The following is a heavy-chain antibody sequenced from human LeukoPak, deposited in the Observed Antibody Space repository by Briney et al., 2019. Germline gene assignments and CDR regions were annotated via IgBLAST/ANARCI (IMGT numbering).Heavy chain of an antibody. J-gene: IGHJ4*02. CDR3: ARGLMGMARDY. Sequence: SETLSLTCTVSGGSISSYYWSWIRQPPGKGLEWIGYISYSGSTNYNPSLKSRVTISLDTSKNQFSLKLSSVTAADTAVYYCARGLMGMARDYWGQGTLVTVSS. CDR1: GGSISSYY. CDR2: ISYSGST. D-gene: IGHD5-24*01. V-gene: IGHV4-59*01.